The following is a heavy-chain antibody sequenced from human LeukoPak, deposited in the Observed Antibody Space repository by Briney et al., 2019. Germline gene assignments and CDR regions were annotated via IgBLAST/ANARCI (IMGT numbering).Heavy chain of an antibody. D-gene: IGHD3-10*01. CDR3: ARGREGRGAETPLLDY. CDR1: GFTFSSYG. CDR2: IWYDGSNK. V-gene: IGHV3-33*01. J-gene: IGHJ4*02. Sequence: PGGSLRLSCAASGFTFSSYGMHWVRQAPGKGLEWVAAIWYDGSNKYYADSVKGRFTISRDNSKNTLYLQMNSLRAEDTAVYYCARGREGRGAETPLLDYWGQGTLVTVSS.